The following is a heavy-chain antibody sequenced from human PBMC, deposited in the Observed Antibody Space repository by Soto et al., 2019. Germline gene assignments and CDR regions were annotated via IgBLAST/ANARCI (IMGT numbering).Heavy chain of an antibody. V-gene: IGHV4-39*01. CDR2: ISNSASI. D-gene: IGHD3-22*01. Sequence: PSETLSLTCTVSGGSISGNFYYWGWIRQPPGKGLEWIASISNSASINANPSLKSRVTISVDTSKNQFSLRLTSVTAMDTAVYYCASLTYYYDSRSNWFDPWGQGTLVTVSS. CDR3: ASLTYYYDSRSNWFDP. J-gene: IGHJ5*02. CDR1: GGSISGNFYY.